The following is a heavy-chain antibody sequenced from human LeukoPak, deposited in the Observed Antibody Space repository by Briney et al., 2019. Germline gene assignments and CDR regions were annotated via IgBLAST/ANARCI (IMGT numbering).Heavy chain of an antibody. Sequence: GSLRLSCAASGFTFSSYAMSWVRQAPGKGLEWVSAISGSGGSTYYADSVKGRFTISRDNSKNTLYLQVNSLRAEDTAVYYCAKGGSFYDILTGYLRPYYFDYWGQGTLVTVSS. J-gene: IGHJ4*02. CDR1: GFTFSSYA. V-gene: IGHV3-23*01. CDR2: ISGSGGST. CDR3: AKGGSFYDILTGYLRPYYFDY. D-gene: IGHD3-9*01.